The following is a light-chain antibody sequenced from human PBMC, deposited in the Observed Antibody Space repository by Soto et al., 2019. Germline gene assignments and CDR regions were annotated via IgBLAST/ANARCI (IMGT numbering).Light chain of an antibody. CDR1: QGISSV. CDR3: QKYNCGPLT. Sequence: QMTQKTTSLSASVGDRVTITCRASQGISSVLAWYQQIPGKVPKLLIYSASTLQSGVPSRFSGSGSGTDFTLTISSLQPEDGAIYYCQKYNCGPLTFCGVTKVDVK. V-gene: IGKV1-27*01. J-gene: IGKJ4*01. CDR2: SAS.